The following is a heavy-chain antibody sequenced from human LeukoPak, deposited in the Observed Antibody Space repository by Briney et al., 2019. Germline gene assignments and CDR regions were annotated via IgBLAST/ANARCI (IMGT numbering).Heavy chain of an antibody. V-gene: IGHV3-30*02. CDR3: AKDRSSRFDY. J-gene: IGHJ4*02. CDR1: GFTFSSYG. CDR2: IRYDGSNK. Sequence: TGGSLRLSCAASGFTFSSYGMHWVRQAPGKGLEWVAFIRYDGSNKYYADSVKGRFTISRDNSKNTLYLQMNSLRAEDTAVYYCAKDRSSRFDYWGQGTLVTVSS. D-gene: IGHD6-13*01.